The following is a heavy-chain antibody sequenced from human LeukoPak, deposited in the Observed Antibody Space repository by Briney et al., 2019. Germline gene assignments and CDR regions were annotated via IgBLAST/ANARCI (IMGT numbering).Heavy chain of an antibody. CDR3: ARDTDHYFDY. Sequence: ASVKVSCKASGYAFTVYYMHWVRQAPGQGLEWMGWINPNSGGTNYAQKFQGRVTMTRDTSISTAYMDLSRLRSDDTAVYYCARDTDHYFDYWGQGTLVTVSS. CDR2: INPNSGGT. CDR1: GYAFTVYY. J-gene: IGHJ4*02. V-gene: IGHV1-2*02. D-gene: IGHD2-8*02.